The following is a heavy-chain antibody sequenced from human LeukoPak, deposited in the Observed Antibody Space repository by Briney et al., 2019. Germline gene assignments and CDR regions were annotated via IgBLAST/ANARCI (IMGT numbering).Heavy chain of an antibody. J-gene: IGHJ4*02. CDR1: GYTFTGYY. CDR3: ATDLR. V-gene: IGHV1-24*01. Sequence: ASVKVSCKASGYTFTGYYMHWVRQAPGQGLEWMGGFDPEDGEAIYAQKFQGRVTMTEDTSTDTAYMELSSLRSEDTAVYYCATDLRWGQGTLVTVSS. CDR2: FDPEDGEA.